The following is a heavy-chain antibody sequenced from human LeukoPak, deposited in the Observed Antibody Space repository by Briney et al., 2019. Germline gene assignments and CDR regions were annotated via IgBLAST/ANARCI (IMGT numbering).Heavy chain of an antibody. CDR3: AREVCSGGSCYSDY. CDR2: INSDGSST. V-gene: IGHV3-74*01. J-gene: IGHJ4*02. Sequence: GGSLRLSCAASGFTFGSYWMHWVRQAPGKGLVWVSRINSDGSSTSYADSVKGRFTISRDNAKNTLYLQMNSLRAEDTAVYYCAREVCSGGSCYSDYWGQGTLVTVSS. D-gene: IGHD2-15*01. CDR1: GFTFGSYW.